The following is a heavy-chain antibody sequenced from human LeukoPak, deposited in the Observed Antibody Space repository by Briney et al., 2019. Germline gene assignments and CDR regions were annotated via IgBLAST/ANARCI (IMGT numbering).Heavy chain of an antibody. CDR1: GFTFSSYW. D-gene: IGHD3-22*01. CDR2: IKQDGSEK. J-gene: IGHJ3*02. CDR3: ARDWHYYDSSGYYLWGAFDI. Sequence: AGGSLRLSCAASGFTFSSYWMSWVRQAPGKGLEWVANIKQDGSEKYYGDSVKGRFTISRDNAKNSLYLQTNSLRAEDTAVYYCARDWHYYDSSGYYLWGAFDIWGQGTMVTVSS. V-gene: IGHV3-7*01.